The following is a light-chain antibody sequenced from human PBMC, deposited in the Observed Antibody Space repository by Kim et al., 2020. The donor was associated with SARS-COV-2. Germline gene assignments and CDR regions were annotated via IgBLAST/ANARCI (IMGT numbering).Light chain of an antibody. CDR2: KAS. Sequence: DIQMTQSPSTLSASVGDRVSISCRASQTIGNWLAWYQQRPGMAPKLLIYKASTLESGVPSRFTGSVSGTEFTLTINSLQPDDFATYYCHRYNSYPDSFGQGTKLEI. CDR1: QTIGNW. CDR3: HRYNSYPDS. J-gene: IGKJ2*03. V-gene: IGKV1-5*03.